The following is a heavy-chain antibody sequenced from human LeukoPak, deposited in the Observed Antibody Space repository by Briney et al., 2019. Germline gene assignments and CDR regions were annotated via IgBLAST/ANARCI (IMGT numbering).Heavy chain of an antibody. J-gene: IGHJ3*02. D-gene: IGHD1-1*01. CDR2: ISSSGTTI. CDR1: GFTFSSYE. CDR3: ARDMEPDAFDI. V-gene: IGHV3-48*03. Sequence: GGSLRLSCAASGFTFSSYEMNWVRQAPGKGLEWVSYISSSGTTIYYADSVKGRFTVSRDNAKNSLYLQMDSLRAEDTALYYCARDMEPDAFDIWGQGTMVTVSS.